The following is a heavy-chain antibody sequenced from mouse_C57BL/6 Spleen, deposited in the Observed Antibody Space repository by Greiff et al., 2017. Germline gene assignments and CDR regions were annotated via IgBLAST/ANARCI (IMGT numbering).Heavy chain of an antibody. V-gene: IGHV1-15*01. CDR3: TRTWLLRAMDY. Sequence: QVQLQQSGAELVRPGASVTLSCKASGYTFTDYEMHWVKQTPVHGLEWIGAIDPETGGTAYNQKFKGKAILTADKSSSTAYMELRSLTSEDSAVYYCTRTWLLRAMDYWGQGTSVTVSS. CDR1: GYTFTDYE. J-gene: IGHJ4*01. D-gene: IGHD2-3*01. CDR2: IDPETGGT.